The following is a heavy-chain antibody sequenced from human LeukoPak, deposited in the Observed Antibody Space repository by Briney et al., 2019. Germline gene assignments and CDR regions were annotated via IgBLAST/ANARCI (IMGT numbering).Heavy chain of an antibody. CDR2: ISGSSGST. J-gene: IGHJ4*02. D-gene: IGHD2-15*01. CDR3: AKGRPGCSGGSCYPRHI. CDR1: GFTFSSYA. Sequence: GGSLRLSCAASGFTFSSYAMSWVRQAPGKGLEWVSAISGSSGSTYYADSVKGRFTISRDNSKNTLYLQMNSLRAEDTAVYYCAKGRPGCSGGSCYPRHIWGQGTLVTVSS. V-gene: IGHV3-23*01.